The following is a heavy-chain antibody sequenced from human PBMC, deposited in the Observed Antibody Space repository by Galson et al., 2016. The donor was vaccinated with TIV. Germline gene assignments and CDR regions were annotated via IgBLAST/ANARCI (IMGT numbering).Heavy chain of an antibody. CDR1: GFSVSDNY. D-gene: IGHD2-21*01. V-gene: IGHV3-66*03. CDR2: FSNSDYT. J-gene: IGHJ6*02. Sequence: SLRLSCAASGFSVSDNYINWVRQAPGKGLEWVSIFSNSDYTNYADSVKGRFTISRDNSKNTVFLQMNSLRPEDTAIYYCSRDRRFCGNECYLYYYYGMDVWGQGTTVTVSS. CDR3: SRDRRFCGNECYLYYYYGMDV.